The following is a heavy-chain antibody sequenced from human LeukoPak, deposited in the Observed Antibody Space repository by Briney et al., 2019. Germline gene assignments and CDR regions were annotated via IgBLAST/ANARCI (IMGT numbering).Heavy chain of an antibody. J-gene: IGHJ4*02. CDR1: GFTFSSYA. CDR2: ISGSGTST. V-gene: IGHV3-23*01. Sequence: GGSLRLSCAASGFTFSSYAMGWVRQAPGKGLEWVSSISGSGTSTYYADSVKGRFTISRDNSKNTLYLQMKSLRIEDTALYYCVARPPIAVAGPVDYWGQATLVTVSS. CDR3: VARPPIAVAGPVDY. D-gene: IGHD6-19*01.